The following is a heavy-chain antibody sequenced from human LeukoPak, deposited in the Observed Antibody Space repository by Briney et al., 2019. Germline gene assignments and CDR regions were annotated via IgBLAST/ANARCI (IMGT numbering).Heavy chain of an antibody. CDR3: ARVGGNYYLGYYYGLDV. Sequence: SETLSLTCTVSGASVSSASYWTWIRQPPGKGVEWIAHIYNGVNTNYNPSLKSRVTMSVDKSKNQFSLKLSSVTAADTAVYYCARVGGNYYLGYYYGLDVWGQGTTVTVSS. CDR2: IYNGVNT. V-gene: IGHV4-61*01. CDR1: GASVSSASY. J-gene: IGHJ6*02. D-gene: IGHD4-23*01.